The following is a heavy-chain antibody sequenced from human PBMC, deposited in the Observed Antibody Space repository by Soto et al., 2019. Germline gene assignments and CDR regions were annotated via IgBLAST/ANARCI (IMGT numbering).Heavy chain of an antibody. J-gene: IGHJ4*02. CDR1: GYTFTSYA. CDR2: INAGNGNT. CDR3: ARSTPRIAAAGPVGY. Sequence: ASVKVSCKASGYTFTSYAMHWVRQAPGQRLEWMGWINAGNGNTKYSQKFQGRVTITRDTSASTAYMELSSLRSEDTAVYYCARSTPRIAAAGPVGYWGQGILVTVSS. V-gene: IGHV1-3*01. D-gene: IGHD6-13*01.